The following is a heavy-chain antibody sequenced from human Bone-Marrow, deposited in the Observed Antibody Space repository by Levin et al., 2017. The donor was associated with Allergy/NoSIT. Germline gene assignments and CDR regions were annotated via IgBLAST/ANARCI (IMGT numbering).Heavy chain of an antibody. Sequence: SQTLSLTCTVSGGSISGGGYYWSWIRQHPGKGLEWIGYIYYSGNTYYNPSLKSRVIISVVTSKNQLSLKLTSVTVADTAVYYCARFNGYDFAYWRQGTLVTDSS. D-gene: IGHD5-12*01. CDR3: ARFNGYDFAY. V-gene: IGHV4-31*03. CDR1: GGSISGGGYY. J-gene: IGHJ4*02. CDR2: IYYSGNT.